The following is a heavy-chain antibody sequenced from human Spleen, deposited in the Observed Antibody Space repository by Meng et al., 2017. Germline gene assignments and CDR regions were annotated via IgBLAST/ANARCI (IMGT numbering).Heavy chain of an antibody. CDR2: INTYTGKT. J-gene: IGHJ4*02. CDR1: GYTLSRDG. CDR3: VTRGNPYLNC. Sequence: QVQLVQSGFELKKPGSSVKVSCDASGYTLSRDGFSWVRQAPGQGLEWLGWINTYTGKTDYAQKFQGRVTLTTDTFTSTAYMELRSLRSDDTAVYYCVTRGNPYLNCWGQGTLVTVSS. V-gene: IGHV1-18*01.